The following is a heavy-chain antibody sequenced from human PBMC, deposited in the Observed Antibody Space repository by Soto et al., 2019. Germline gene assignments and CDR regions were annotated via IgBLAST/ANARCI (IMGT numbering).Heavy chain of an antibody. D-gene: IGHD3-3*01. V-gene: IGHV4-34*01. CDR3: ARGCYDFWSGYYCDY. CDR2: INHSGST. CDR1: GWFFSGYY. Sequence: ASETLSLTCAFYGWFFSGYYWSLIRQPPGKGLEWIGEINHSGSTNYNPSLKSRVTISVDTSKNQFSLKLSSVTAADTAVYYCARGCYDFWSGYYCDYWGQGTLVTVSS. J-gene: IGHJ4*02.